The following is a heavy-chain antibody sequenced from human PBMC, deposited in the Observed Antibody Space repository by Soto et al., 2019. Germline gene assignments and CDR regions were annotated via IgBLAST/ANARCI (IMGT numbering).Heavy chain of an antibody. Sequence: QVQLVQSGAEVKKPGASVKVSCKASGYTFTSYGISWVRQAPGQGLEWMGWISAYNGNTNYAQKLQGRVTMTTDTPTSTDYMELRSLRSDDTAVYYCARDEYCSGGSCYSSTYYGMDVWGQGTTVTVSS. J-gene: IGHJ6*02. CDR3: ARDEYCSGGSCYSSTYYGMDV. CDR2: ISAYNGNT. CDR1: GYTFTSYG. V-gene: IGHV1-18*04. D-gene: IGHD2-15*01.